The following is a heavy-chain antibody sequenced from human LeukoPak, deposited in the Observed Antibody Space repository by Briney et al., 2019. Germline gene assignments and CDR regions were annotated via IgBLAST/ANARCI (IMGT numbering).Heavy chain of an antibody. D-gene: IGHD3-22*01. CDR3: ARHRRYYDSSGYFTFDY. CDR2: IYYSGST. V-gene: IGHV4-39*01. Sequence: SETLSLTCTVSGGSISSSGYYWGWIRQPPGKGLEWIGSIYYSGSTYYNPSLKSRVTISVDTSKNQFSLKLSSVTAADTAVYYCARHRRYYDSSGYFTFDYWGQGTLVTVSS. CDR1: GGSISSSGYY. J-gene: IGHJ4*02.